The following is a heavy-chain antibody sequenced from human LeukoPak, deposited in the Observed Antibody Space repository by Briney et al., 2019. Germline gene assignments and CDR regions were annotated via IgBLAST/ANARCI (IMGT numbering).Heavy chain of an antibody. V-gene: IGHV4-38-2*02. CDR1: GYSISSGYY. Sequence: PSETLSLTCTVSGYSISSGYYWGWIRQPPGKGLEWIGSIYHSGSTYYNPSLKSRVTISVDTSKNQFSLKLSSVTAADTAVYYCAREKRYSDSRGYWDYYYMDVWGTGTTVTISS. CDR3: AREKRYSDSRGYWDYYYMDV. CDR2: IYHSGST. J-gene: IGHJ6*03. D-gene: IGHD3-22*01.